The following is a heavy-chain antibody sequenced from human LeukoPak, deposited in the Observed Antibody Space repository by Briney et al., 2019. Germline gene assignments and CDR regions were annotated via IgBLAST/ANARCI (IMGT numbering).Heavy chain of an antibody. D-gene: IGHD6-19*01. CDR3: ASLAVAGTLVDY. Sequence: GGSLRLSCVASGFSFSNYEMNWVRQAPGKGLEWLSYINSNGSLVLYADSVKGRFTISRDNAKNSLYLQMNSLRAEDTAVYYCASLAVAGTLVDYWGQGTLVTVSS. CDR2: INSNGSLV. CDR1: GFSFSNYE. V-gene: IGHV3-48*03. J-gene: IGHJ4*02.